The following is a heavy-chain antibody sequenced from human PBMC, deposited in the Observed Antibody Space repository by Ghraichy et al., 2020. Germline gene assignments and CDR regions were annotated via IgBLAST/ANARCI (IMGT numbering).Heavy chain of an antibody. CDR3: ARAYCSGGSCYLGGPSNSYYGMDV. J-gene: IGHJ6*02. V-gene: IGHV3-13*01. D-gene: IGHD2-15*01. Sequence: GGSLRLSCAASGFTFSSYDMHWVRQATGKGLEWVSAIGTAGDTYYPGSVKGRFTISRENAKNSLYLQMNSLRAGDTAVYYCARAYCSGGSCYLGGPSNSYYGMDVWGQGTTVTVSS. CDR2: IGTAGDT. CDR1: GFTFSSYD.